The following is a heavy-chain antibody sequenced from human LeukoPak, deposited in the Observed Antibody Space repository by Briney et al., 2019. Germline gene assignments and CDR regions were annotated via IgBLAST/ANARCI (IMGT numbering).Heavy chain of an antibody. J-gene: IGHJ5*02. Sequence: PGGSLRLSCAASGFTFSSYGMHWVRQAPGKGLEWVAVIWYDGSNKYYADSVKGRFTISRDNSKNTEYLQMNSLRAEDTAVYYCARGEGADSSGHYHWFDPWGQGTLVTVSS. CDR2: IWYDGSNK. CDR3: ARGEGADSSGHYHWFDP. D-gene: IGHD3-22*01. CDR1: GFTFSSYG. V-gene: IGHV3-33*01.